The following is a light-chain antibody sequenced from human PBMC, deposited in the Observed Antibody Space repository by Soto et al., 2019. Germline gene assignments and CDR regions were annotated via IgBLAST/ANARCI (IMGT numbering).Light chain of an antibody. Sequence: DIQMNQYPSSLSASVGDRVTVTCRASHSIGRYLNCYQQKPGKAPKLLIYDVSSLQAVVPSRFSGGGSGTDFTLSISGLQPEDFATCCCQQSFSAPRTFGQGTKLQ. J-gene: IGKJ2*01. V-gene: IGKV1-39*01. CDR2: DVS. CDR1: HSIGRY. CDR3: QQSFSAPRT.